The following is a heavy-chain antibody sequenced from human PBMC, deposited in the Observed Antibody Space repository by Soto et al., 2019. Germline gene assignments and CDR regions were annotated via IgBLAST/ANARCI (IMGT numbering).Heavy chain of an antibody. J-gene: IGHJ5*02. CDR2: IYYSGST. CDR3: ARHSGYSYGYPNWFDP. CDR1: GGSFSSYY. V-gene: IGHV4-59*01. D-gene: IGHD5-18*01. Sequence: PSETLSLTCAVYGGSFSSYYWSWIRQPPGKGLEWIGYIYYSGSTNYNPSLKSRVTISVDTSKNQFSLKLSSVTAADTAVYYCARHSGYSYGYPNWFDPGGQGTLVPVSS.